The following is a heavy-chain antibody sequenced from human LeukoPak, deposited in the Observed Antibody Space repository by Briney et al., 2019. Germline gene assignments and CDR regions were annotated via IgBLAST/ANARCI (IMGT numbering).Heavy chain of an antibody. CDR1: GFTFSDYY. CDR2: ISSSSSYT. CDR3: ARTYSSSWSLNRLFGPFDY. V-gene: IGHV3-11*06. J-gene: IGHJ4*02. Sequence: GGSLRLSCAASGFTFSDYYMSWIRQAPGKGLEWVSYISSSSSYTNYADSVKGRFTISRDNAKNSLYLQMNSLRAEDTAVYYCARTYSSSWSLNRLFGPFDYWSQGTLVTVSS. D-gene: IGHD6-13*01.